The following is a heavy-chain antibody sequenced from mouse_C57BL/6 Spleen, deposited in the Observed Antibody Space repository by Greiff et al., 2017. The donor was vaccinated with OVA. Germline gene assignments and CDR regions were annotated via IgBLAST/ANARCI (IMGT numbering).Heavy chain of an antibody. CDR3: ARSPYSNYVYFSY. CDR2: SDPEDGET. CDR1: GFNSKDYY. V-gene: IGHV14-2*01. D-gene: IGHD2-5*01. Sequence: EVQLQQSGAELVKPGASVKLSCTASGFNSKDYYRHWGKQRNEKGLEWSGRSDPEDGETKYAPKFQGKATITEDTSSNTAYLQLSSLTSKDTALSYFARSPYSNYVYFSYWGPGTTLPVSS. J-gene: IGHJ2*01.